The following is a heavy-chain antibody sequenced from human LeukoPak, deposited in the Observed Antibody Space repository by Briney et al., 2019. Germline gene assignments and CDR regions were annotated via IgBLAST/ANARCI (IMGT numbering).Heavy chain of an antibody. CDR3: ARLGRDGYNSDY. CDR1: GGSISSSSYY. V-gene: IGHV4-39*07. Sequence: SETLSLTCTVSGGSISSSSYYWGWIRQPPGKGLEWIGSIYYSGSTYYNPSLKSRVTISVDTSKNQFSLKLSSVTAADTAVYYCARLGRDGYNSDYWGQGTLVTVSS. J-gene: IGHJ4*02. D-gene: IGHD5-24*01. CDR2: IYYSGST.